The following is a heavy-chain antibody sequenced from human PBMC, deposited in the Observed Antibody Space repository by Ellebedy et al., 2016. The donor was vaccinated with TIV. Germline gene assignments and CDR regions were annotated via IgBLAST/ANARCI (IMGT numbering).Heavy chain of an antibody. V-gene: IGHV3-74*01. CDR2: ISSDGSST. J-gene: IGHJ4*02. CDR1: GFTFSAYW. CDR3: ARDGGGYLDY. D-gene: IGHD4-23*01. Sequence: GGSLRLXCAASGFTFSAYWMLWVRQVPGKGLVWVSRISSDGSSTGYADSVKGRFTISRDNAKSTLYLQMISLRAEDTGVYFCARDGGGYLDYWGQGTLVTVSS.